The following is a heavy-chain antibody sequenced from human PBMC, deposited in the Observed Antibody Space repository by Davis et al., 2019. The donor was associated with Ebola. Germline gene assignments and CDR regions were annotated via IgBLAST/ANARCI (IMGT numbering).Heavy chain of an antibody. D-gene: IGHD3-3*01. CDR1: GFTFNIFA. J-gene: IGHJ4*02. CDR2: ISGGSTYI. Sequence: GESLKISCAASGFTFNIFAMSWVRQAPGKGLEWVSSISGGSTYIYYADSLKGRFTISRDNAKNSVYLQMNSLRTEDTAVYYCATDLDFWSYSFAYWGQGTLVTVSS. V-gene: IGHV3-21*06. CDR3: ATDLDFWSYSFAY.